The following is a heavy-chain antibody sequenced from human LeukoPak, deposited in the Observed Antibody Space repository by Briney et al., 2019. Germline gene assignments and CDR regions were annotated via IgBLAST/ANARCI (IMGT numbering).Heavy chain of an antibody. V-gene: IGHV1-2*02. D-gene: IGHD3-22*01. CDR3: ARSHSGSLRAPFDY. J-gene: IGHJ4*02. CDR2: INPNNGGT. Sequence: GASVKVSCKASGYTFSGYYMHWVRQAPGQGLEWMGWINPNNGGTTYAQKFKGRVAMTRVTSIATAYMELKSLGFDDTAVYYCARSHSGSLRAPFDYWGQGTLVTVSS. CDR1: GYTFSGYY.